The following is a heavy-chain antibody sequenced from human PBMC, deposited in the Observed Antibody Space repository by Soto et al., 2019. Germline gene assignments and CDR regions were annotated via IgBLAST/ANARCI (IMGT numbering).Heavy chain of an antibody. V-gene: IGHV1-69*01. CDR2: ILPVFRIV. Sequence: QVQLEQSGAEVKKPGSSVKVSCQTSGGTFNTYPISWMRQAPGQGLEWLGGILPVFRIVHYAQQFQDRLNYTAADPTTSVYMELSTPTSDDTAVYFCARPHLTGRHYEFRSPPTPSLYHYGLGVWGQGTTVIVSS. D-gene: IGHD3-3*01. CDR3: ARPHLTGRHYEFRSPPTPSLYHYGLGV. CDR1: GGTFNTYP. J-gene: IGHJ6*02.